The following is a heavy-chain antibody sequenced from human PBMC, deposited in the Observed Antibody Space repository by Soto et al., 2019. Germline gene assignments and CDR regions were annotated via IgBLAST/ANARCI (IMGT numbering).Heavy chain of an antibody. J-gene: IGHJ4*02. CDR1: DFAVSTNY. Sequence: GGSLRLSCVASDFAVSTNYLSWVRQAPGKGLEWVSVIYSDGRTNDADSVKGRFTISRDISKNTLNLQMNSLRAEDTAVYYCARHPPAFGEYSQYWGQGSLVTVSS. CDR2: IYSDGRT. V-gene: IGHV3-66*04. CDR3: ARHPPAFGEYSQY. D-gene: IGHD3-10*01.